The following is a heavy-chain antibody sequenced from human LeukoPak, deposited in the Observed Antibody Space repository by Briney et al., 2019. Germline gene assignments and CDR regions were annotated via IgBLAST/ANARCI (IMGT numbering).Heavy chain of an antibody. J-gene: IGHJ6*03. Sequence: SETLSLTCTVSGGSISSYYWSWIRQPAGKGLEWIGRIYTSGSTNHNPTLKSRVTMSVDTSKNQFSLKLSFVTAADTAVYYCARVMIYCSSTSCSNYYYYYMDVWGKGTTVTVSS. D-gene: IGHD2-2*01. CDR3: ARVMIYCSSTSCSNYYYYYMDV. CDR2: IYTSGST. CDR1: GGSISSYY. V-gene: IGHV4-4*07.